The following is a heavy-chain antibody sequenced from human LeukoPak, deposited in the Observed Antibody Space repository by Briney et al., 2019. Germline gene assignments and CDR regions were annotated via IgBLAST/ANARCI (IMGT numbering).Heavy chain of an antibody. D-gene: IGHD1-1*01. V-gene: IGHV1-18*01. J-gene: IGHJ4*02. CDR3: ARAEGKYNWNDESHFDY. CDR2: ISAYNCNT. CDR1: GYTVTSYG. Sequence: GASGNVSCTASGYTVTSYGISWVREAPGQGLKWMGWISAYNCNTNYAQKLQSRVTMTTDTSTSTAYMELRSLRSDDTAVYYCARAEGKYNWNDESHFDYWGQGTLVTVSS.